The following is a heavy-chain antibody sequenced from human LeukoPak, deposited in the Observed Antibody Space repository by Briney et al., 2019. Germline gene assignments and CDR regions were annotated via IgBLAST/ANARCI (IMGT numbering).Heavy chain of an antibody. D-gene: IGHD2-15*01. CDR3: ARGAGYCSGGSCYYYGMDV. CDR2: INHSGST. J-gene: IGHJ6*04. CDR1: GGSFSGYY. V-gene: IGHV4-34*01. Sequence: SETLSFTCAVYGGSFSGYYWSWIRQPPGKGLEWIGEINHSGSTNYNPSLKSRVTISVDTSKNQFSLKLSSVTAADTAVYYCARGAGYCSGGSCYYYGMDVWGKGTTVTVSS.